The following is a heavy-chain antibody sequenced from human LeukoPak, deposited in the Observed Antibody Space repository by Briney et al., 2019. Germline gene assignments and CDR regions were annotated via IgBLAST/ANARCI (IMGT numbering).Heavy chain of an antibody. CDR3: ARDATVTTNWFDP. Sequence: SQTLSLTCTVSGGSISSGDYYWSWIRQPPGKGLEWIGYIYYSGSTYYNPSLKSRVTISVDTSKNQFSLKLSSVTAADTAVYYCARDATVTTNWFDPWGQGTLATVSS. D-gene: IGHD4-11*01. CDR1: GGSISSGDYY. V-gene: IGHV4-30-4*08. J-gene: IGHJ5*02. CDR2: IYYSGST.